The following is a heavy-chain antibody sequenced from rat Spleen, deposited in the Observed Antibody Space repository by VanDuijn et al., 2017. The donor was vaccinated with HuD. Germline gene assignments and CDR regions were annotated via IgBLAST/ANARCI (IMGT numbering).Heavy chain of an antibody. V-gene: IGHV4-2*01. J-gene: IGHJ1*01. CDR3: ARYGLPYWYFDF. Sequence: EVKLVESGGGLVQPGRSLKLSCAASGFNFNDYWMGWVRQAPGKGLEWIGDINKDSSTINYTPSLKDKFTISRDNAQNTLYLQMSKLGSEDTAIYYCARYGLPYWYFDFWGPGTMVTVSS. CDR1: GFNFNDYW. D-gene: IGHD4-1*01. CDR2: INKDSSTI.